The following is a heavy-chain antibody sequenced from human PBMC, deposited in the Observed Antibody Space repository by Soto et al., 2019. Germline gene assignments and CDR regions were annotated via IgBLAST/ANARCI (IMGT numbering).Heavy chain of an antibody. V-gene: IGHV1-3*01. J-gene: IGHJ6*02. Sequence: QVQLVQSGAEVKKPGASVKVSCKASGYTFTSYAMHWVRQAPGQRLEWMGWINAGNGNTKYSQKLQGRVTITRDTSASTAYMELSSVRSEDTAVYYCARERGITGTKGVWGQGTTVTVSS. CDR3: ARERGITGTKGV. D-gene: IGHD1-7*01. CDR2: INAGNGNT. CDR1: GYTFTSYA.